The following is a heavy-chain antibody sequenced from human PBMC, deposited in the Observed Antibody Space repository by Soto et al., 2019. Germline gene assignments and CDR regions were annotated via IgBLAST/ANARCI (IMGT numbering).Heavy chain of an antibody. CDR3: AKPEEVYYYYGKDF. Sequence: GGSLRLSCAASGFTFSSYALSWVRQAPGKGLEWVSAISGSGGSTYYADSVKGRFTISRDNSKNTLYLQMNSLRAEDTAVYYCAKPEEVYYYYGKDFWGQRTKVTVS. CDR2: ISGSGGST. J-gene: IGHJ6*02. CDR1: GFTFSSYA. V-gene: IGHV3-23*01.